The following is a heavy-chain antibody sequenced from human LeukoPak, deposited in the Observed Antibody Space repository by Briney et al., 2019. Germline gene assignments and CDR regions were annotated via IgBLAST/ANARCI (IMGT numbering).Heavy chain of an antibody. Sequence: GGSLRLSFAASGFTFKSYDMHWVRQAAGEGPEWVSAINTAGDTYYQGSVKGRFTISRDNAKNSLYLQMNSLRAEDTAVYYCAREELLGAYYYYGMDVWGQGTTVTVSS. CDR2: INTAGDT. CDR3: AREELLGAYYYYGMDV. CDR1: GFTFKSYD. D-gene: IGHD1-26*01. V-gene: IGHV3-13*01. J-gene: IGHJ6*02.